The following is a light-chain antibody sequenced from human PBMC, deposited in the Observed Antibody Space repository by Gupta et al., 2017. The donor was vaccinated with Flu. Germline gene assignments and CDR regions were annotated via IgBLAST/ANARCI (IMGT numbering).Light chain of an antibody. Sequence: KVTISCSGSSSNIGNNHVSWYQQFPGTAPKLLIYETRVRPSGVPDRFSGSKSGTSATLDITGLQSGDEADYYCGAWDSSLTQGLFGGGTKITV. CDR1: SSNIGNNH. J-gene: IGLJ3*02. V-gene: IGLV1-51*02. CDR3: GAWDSSLTQGL. CDR2: ETR.